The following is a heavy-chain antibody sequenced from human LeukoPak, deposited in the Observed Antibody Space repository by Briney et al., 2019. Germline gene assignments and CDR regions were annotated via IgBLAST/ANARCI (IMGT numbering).Heavy chain of an antibody. Sequence: SETLSLTCAVYGGSFSGYYWSWIRQPPGKGLEWIGEINHSGSTNYNPSLKSRVTISVDMSKNQFSLKLSSVTAADTAVYYCARGPPAKPGTGYYYGMDVWGQGTTVTGSS. J-gene: IGHJ6*02. CDR1: GGSFSGYY. CDR2: INHSGST. V-gene: IGHV4-34*01. CDR3: ARGPPAKPGTGYYYGMDV. D-gene: IGHD2-2*01.